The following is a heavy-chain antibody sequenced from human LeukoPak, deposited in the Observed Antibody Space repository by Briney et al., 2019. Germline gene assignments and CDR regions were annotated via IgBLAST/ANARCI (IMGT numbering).Heavy chain of an antibody. J-gene: IGHJ6*04. D-gene: IGHD3-16*01. CDR1: GYSFTSYW. Sequence: GSLKISCKGSGYSFTSYWIGWVRQMPGKGLEWMGIIYPGDSDTRYCPSFQGQVTISADKSISTAYLQWSSLKASDTAMYYCARRDYGSLYYYYGMDVWGKGTTVTVSS. V-gene: IGHV5-51*01. CDR3: ARRDYGSLYYYYGMDV. CDR2: IYPGDSDT.